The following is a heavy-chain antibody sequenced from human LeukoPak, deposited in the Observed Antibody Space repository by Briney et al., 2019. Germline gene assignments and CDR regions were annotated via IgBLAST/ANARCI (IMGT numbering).Heavy chain of an antibody. CDR1: GFTFSNAW. V-gene: IGHV3-15*01. CDR3: TTREGVVPAAAGT. CDR2: MKNKVDGGTI. Sequence: PGGSLRLSCAASGFTFSNAWMSWVRQAPGKGLEWVGRMKNKVDGGTIDYAAPVKGRFTISRDDSKNTLYLQLNSLKTEDTAIYYCTTREGVVPAAAGTWGQGTMVTVSS. J-gene: IGHJ3*01. D-gene: IGHD2-2*01.